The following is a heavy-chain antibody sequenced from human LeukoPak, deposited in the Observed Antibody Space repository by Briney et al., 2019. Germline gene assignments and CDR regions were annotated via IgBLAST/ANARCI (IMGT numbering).Heavy chain of an antibody. CDR1: GYMFTGYY. D-gene: IGHD2-2*01. Sequence: GASVKVSCKASGYMFTGYYLHWVRQAPGQGLEWMGRINPNTGGTNYAQKSQGRVTMTRDTSISTAYLELNRLTSDDTGVYYCAITRGYCSSTNCLDYWGQGTLVAVSS. CDR3: AITRGYCSSTNCLDY. V-gene: IGHV1-2*05. CDR2: INPNTGGT. J-gene: IGHJ4*02.